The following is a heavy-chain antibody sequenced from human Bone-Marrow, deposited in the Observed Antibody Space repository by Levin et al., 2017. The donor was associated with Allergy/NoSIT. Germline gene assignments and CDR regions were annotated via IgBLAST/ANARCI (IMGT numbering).Heavy chain of an antibody. J-gene: IGHJ5*02. CDR3: ARADCLRLTLVPGAYNWLDP. D-gene: IGHD3-10*01. Sequence: GASVKVSCKASGYTFTDYYIHWVRQAPGQGLEWMGRINPSGGDTDYAQRFQDRVTMTGDTSVTTAYMELSRLTSDDTAVYYCARADCLRLTLVPGAYNWLDPWGQGTLVTVSS. V-gene: IGHV1-2*06. CDR2: INPSGGDT. CDR1: GYTFTDYY.